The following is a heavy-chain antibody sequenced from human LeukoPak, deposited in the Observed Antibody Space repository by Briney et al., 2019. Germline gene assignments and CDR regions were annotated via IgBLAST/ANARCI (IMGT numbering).Heavy chain of an antibody. J-gene: IGHJ4*02. V-gene: IGHV4-38-2*02. CDR2: IYHSGST. CDR1: GYSISSGYY. CDR3: ASPPRLWSGSHSPIDY. D-gene: IGHD3-3*01. Sequence: SETLSLTCTVSGYSISSGYYWGWIRQPPGKGLEWIGSIYHSGSTYYNPSLKSRVTISVDTSKNQFSLKLSSVTAADTDVYYCASPPRLWSGSHSPIDYWGQGTLVTVSS.